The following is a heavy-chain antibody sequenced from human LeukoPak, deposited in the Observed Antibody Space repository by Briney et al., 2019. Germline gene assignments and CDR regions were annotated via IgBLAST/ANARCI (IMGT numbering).Heavy chain of an antibody. Sequence: GASVKVSCKASGYTFTGYYMHWVRQAPGQGLEWMGWVSAYNGNTNYAQKLQDRVTMTTDTSTSTAYMELRSLRSDDTAVYYCARVISSGITSRPDDDYWGQGTLVTVSS. CDR1: GYTFTGYY. CDR3: ARVISSGITSRPDDDY. J-gene: IGHJ4*02. D-gene: IGHD6-6*01. V-gene: IGHV1-18*04. CDR2: VSAYNGNT.